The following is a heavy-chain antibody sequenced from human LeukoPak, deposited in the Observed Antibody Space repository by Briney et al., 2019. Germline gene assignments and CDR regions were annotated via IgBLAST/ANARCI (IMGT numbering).Heavy chain of an antibody. CDR2: INPNSGGT. V-gene: IGHV1-2*02. J-gene: IGHJ4*02. D-gene: IGHD2-15*01. CDR3: ARHFSGVRNYAVGPSDY. Sequence: ASVKVSCKASGYTFTGYYMHWVRQAPGQGLEWMGWINPNSGGTNYAQKFQGRVTMTRDTSISTAYMELSRLRSDDTAVYYCARHFSGVRNYAVGPSDYWGQGTLVTVSS. CDR1: GYTFTGYY.